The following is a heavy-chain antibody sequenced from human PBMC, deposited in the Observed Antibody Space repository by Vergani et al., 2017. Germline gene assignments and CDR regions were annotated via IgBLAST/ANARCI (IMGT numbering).Heavy chain of an antibody. CDR1: GYTFTSYY. V-gene: IGHV1-46*01. Sequence: QVQLVQSGAEVKKPGASVKVSCKASGYTFTSYYMHWVRQAPGQGLEWMGMINPSGGSTSYAQKFQGRVTMTRDTSTSTVYMELSSLRSEGTAVYYCARARREGRSWYTFDYWGEGSLVTVSS. CDR2: INPSGGST. CDR3: ARARREGRSWYTFDY. J-gene: IGHJ4*02. D-gene: IGHD6-13*01.